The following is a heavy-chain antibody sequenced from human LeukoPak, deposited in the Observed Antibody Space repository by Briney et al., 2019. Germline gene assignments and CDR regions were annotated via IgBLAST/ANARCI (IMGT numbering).Heavy chain of an antibody. Sequence: SETLSLTCSVSGGSISSYYWSWIRQPPEKGLEWIGFIYYSGNTNYNPSLKSRVTMSVDTSKNQFSLNLTSVTAADTAVYYCARGWSGELGHFNFWGQGTLVRVSS. CDR3: ARGWSGELGHFNF. V-gene: IGHV4-59*12. CDR2: IYYSGNT. J-gene: IGHJ4*02. D-gene: IGHD3-10*01. CDR1: GGSISSYY.